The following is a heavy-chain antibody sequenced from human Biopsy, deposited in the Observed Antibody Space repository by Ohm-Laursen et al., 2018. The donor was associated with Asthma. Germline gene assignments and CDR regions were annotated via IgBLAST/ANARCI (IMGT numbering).Heavy chain of an antibody. CDR3: ARQYSSLRGWAFDH. D-gene: IGHD6-6*01. V-gene: IGHV2-5*02. CDR1: GFSLSTSGVG. J-gene: IGHJ5*02. CDR2: IYWDDDK. Sequence: TQTLTLTCTFSGFSLSTSGVGVGWIRQPPGKALEWLALIYWDDDKRYSPSLKSRLTITKDTSKNQVVLTMTNMDPVDTATYYCARQYSSLRGWAFDHWGQGTLVTVSS.